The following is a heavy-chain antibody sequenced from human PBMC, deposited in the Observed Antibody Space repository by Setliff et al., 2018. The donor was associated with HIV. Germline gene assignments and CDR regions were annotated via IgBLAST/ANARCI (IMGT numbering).Heavy chain of an antibody. CDR1: GASINSHY. Sequence: ASETLSLTCIVSGASINSHYWYWIRQPPGKGLEWIGHIYYTGSTYYNPSLKSRVTLSVDTSKNQFSLKLTSVTAADTAVYYCATGAKNDFWDDPVPNPFDFWGQGTMVTVSS. CDR3: ATGAKNDFWDDPVPNPFDF. CDR2: IYYTGST. D-gene: IGHD3-3*01. J-gene: IGHJ3*01. V-gene: IGHV4-59*04.